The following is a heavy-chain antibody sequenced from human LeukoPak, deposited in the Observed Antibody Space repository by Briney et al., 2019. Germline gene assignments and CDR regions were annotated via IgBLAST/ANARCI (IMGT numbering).Heavy chain of an antibody. J-gene: IGHJ6*03. Sequence: PSETLSLTCTVSGGSISSHYWSWIRQSPGKGLEWIGYLYYSGSTNYNPSLKSRVTISVDTSKNQFSLKLSSVTAADTAVYYCARTTEGGYTYDYFYYYYMDVWGKGTTVTISS. V-gene: IGHV4-59*11. CDR1: GGSISSHY. CDR2: LYYSGST. D-gene: IGHD5-18*01. CDR3: ARTTEGGYTYDYFYYYYMDV.